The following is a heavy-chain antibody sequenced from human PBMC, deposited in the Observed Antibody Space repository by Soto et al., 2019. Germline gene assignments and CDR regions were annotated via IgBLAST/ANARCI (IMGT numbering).Heavy chain of an antibody. J-gene: IGHJ6*01. CDR3: ARDDIVVVPAAKNSYYYGMDV. D-gene: IGHD2-2*01. V-gene: IGHV3-74*01. Sequence: GGSLRLSCAASGFTFSSYWMHWVRQAPGKGLVWVSRINSDGSSTSYADSVKGRFTISRDNAKNTLYLQMNSLRAEDTAVYYCARDDIVVVPAAKNSYYYGMDVWGQATTVIVSS. CDR1: GFTFSSYW. CDR2: INSDGSST.